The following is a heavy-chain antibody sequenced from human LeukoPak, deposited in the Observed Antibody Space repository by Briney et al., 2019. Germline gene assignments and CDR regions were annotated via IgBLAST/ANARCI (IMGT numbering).Heavy chain of an antibody. CDR2: IIPLLVKT. V-gene: IGHV1-69*04. J-gene: IGHJ4*02. CDR3: ARGRGRDHRITGEIPFDY. D-gene: IGHD7-27*01. Sequence: SVKVSCKTSGGSFGNFALNWVRQAPGQGLEWMGRIIPLLVKTEYAQKFQGRVTISADTSTTTAYMEVNILTSDDTAVYYCARGRGRDHRITGEIPFDYWGQGTLVTVSS. CDR1: GGSFGNFA.